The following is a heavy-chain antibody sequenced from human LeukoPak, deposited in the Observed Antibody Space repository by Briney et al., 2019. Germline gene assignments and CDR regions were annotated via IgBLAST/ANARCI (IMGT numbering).Heavy chain of an antibody. J-gene: IGHJ4*02. V-gene: IGHV3-48*03. Sequence: GGSLRLSCAASGFTFSTYEMHWVRQAPGKGLEWVSDISSSGSTMYYADSVKGRFTASRDNAKNLLYLQMHSLRAEDTAVYYCSLLAVASPQDYWGQGTLVAVSS. CDR2: ISSSGSTM. CDR3: SLLAVASPQDY. CDR1: GFTFSTYE. D-gene: IGHD6-19*01.